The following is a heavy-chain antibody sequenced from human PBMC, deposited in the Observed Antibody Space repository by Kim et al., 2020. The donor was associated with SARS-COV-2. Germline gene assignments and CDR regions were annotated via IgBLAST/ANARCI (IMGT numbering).Heavy chain of an antibody. V-gene: IGHV3-74*01. CDR1: GFTFSSYW. J-gene: IGHJ6*02. CDR3: ARDLNRAYGDFYYYGMDV. CDR2: INSDGSST. Sequence: GGSLRLSCAASGFTFSSYWMHWVRQAPGKGLVWVSRINSDGSSTSYADSVKGRFTISRDNAKNTLYLQMNSLRAEDTAVYYCARDLNRAYGDFYYYGMDVWGQGTTVTVSS. D-gene: IGHD4-17*01.